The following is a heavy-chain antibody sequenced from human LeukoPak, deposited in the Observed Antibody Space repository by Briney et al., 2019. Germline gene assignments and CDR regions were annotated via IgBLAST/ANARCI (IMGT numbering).Heavy chain of an antibody. CDR1: GFTFRSFG. D-gene: IGHD1-1*01. Sequence: GGSLRLSCAASGFTFRSFGVSWVRHAPGKGLEWVSCISSSGSSAYYADCVKGRFTISRDNSRNTMLLQMNSLSADGTALYYCAKGHRSYNWHFIDYWGQGTLVTVSS. CDR3: AKGHRSYNWHFIDY. J-gene: IGHJ4*02. CDR2: ISSSGSSA. V-gene: IGHV3-23*01.